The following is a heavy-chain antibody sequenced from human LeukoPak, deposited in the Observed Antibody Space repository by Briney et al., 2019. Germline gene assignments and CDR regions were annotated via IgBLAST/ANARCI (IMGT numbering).Heavy chain of an antibody. V-gene: IGHV3-23*01. CDR3: AKDPFNIFGGL. CDR1: GFTFSIYA. J-gene: IGHJ4*02. D-gene: IGHD3-16*01. Sequence: TGGSLRLSCAASGFTFSIYAMNWVRQAPGKGLEGVSGITASGPRTYYADSVKGLFTISRDNSKNEVYLQMDSLRAEDTAIYYCAKDPFNIFGGLWGQGTLVTVSA. CDR2: ITASGPRT.